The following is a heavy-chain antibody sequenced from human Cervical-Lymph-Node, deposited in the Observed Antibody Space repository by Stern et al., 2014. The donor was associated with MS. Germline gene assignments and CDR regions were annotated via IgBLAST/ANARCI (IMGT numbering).Heavy chain of an antibody. D-gene: IGHD3-10*01. CDR2: MNPNTGNI. J-gene: IGHJ5*02. CDR3: TRGTRHTGSYLTWFDP. CDR1: GYGFTSYD. Sequence: VQLEQSGAEMKKPGASVKVSCKASGYGFTSYDINWVRQATGQGLEWMGWMNPNTGNIGYAQNFQGRVKMTTNTSINTAYMELSNLTSEDTAVYFCTRGTRHTGSYLTWFDPWGQGTLVTVSS. V-gene: IGHV1-8*01.